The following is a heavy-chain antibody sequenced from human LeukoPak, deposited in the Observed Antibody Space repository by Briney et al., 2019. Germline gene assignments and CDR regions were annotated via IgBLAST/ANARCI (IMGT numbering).Heavy chain of an antibody. Sequence: PGGSLRLSCAASGFTFSSYSMNWVRQAPGKGLEWVSSISSSSSYIYYADSVKGRFTISRDNAKNSLYLQMNSLRAEDTAVYYCARSMVVVAGGNDYWGQGTLVTVSS. J-gene: IGHJ4*02. CDR3: ARSMVVVAGGNDY. D-gene: IGHD2-15*01. CDR2: ISSSSSYI. CDR1: GFTFSSYS. V-gene: IGHV3-21*01.